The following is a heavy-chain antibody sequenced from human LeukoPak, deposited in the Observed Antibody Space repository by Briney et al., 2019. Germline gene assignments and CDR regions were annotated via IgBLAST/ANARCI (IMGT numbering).Heavy chain of an antibody. Sequence: GGSLRLSCAASGFTFSSYSMNWVRQAPGKGPEWVSYISSSSSTIYYADSVKGRFTISRDNAKNSLYLQMNSLRAEDTAVYYCARDLVMYSSGWPIDYWGQGTLVTVSS. CDR3: ARDLVMYSSGWPIDY. J-gene: IGHJ4*02. CDR1: GFTFSSYS. V-gene: IGHV3-48*01. D-gene: IGHD6-19*01. CDR2: ISSSSSTI.